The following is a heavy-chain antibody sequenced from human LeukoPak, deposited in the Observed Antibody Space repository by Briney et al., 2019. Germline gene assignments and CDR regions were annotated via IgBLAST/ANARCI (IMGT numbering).Heavy chain of an antibody. CDR3: AREDIVATMTFDY. J-gene: IGHJ4*02. D-gene: IGHD5-12*01. V-gene: IGHV3-21*01. CDR1: GFTFSNAS. Sequence: GGSLRLSCAASGFTFSNASMNWVRQAPGKGLEWVSSISSSSSYIYYADSVKGRFTISRDNAKNSLYLQMNSLRAEDTAVYYCAREDIVATMTFDYWGQGTLVTVSS. CDR2: ISSSSSYI.